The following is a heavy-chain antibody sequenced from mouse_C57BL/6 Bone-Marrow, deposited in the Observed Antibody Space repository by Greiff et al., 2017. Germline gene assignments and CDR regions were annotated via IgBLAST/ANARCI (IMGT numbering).Heavy chain of an antibody. D-gene: IGHD3-2*02. CDR3: AHSSGPLAMDY. CDR2: IYPGSGST. CDR1: GYTFTSYW. J-gene: IGHJ4*01. V-gene: IGHV1-55*01. Sequence: QVQLQQPGAELVKPGASVKMSCKASGYTFTSYWITWVKQRPGQGLEWIGDIYPGSGSTNYNEKFKSKATLTVDTSSSTAYMQLSSLTSEDFAVYYCAHSSGPLAMDYWGQGTSVTVSS.